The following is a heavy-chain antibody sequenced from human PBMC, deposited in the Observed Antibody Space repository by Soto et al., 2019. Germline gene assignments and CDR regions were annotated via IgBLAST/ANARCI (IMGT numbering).Heavy chain of an antibody. V-gene: IGHV3-23*01. J-gene: IGHJ4*02. CDR2: ITTSGDST. Sequence: PGGSLRLSCAASGFPFSSYVMGWVRQSPGKGLEWVSSITTSGDSTYYADSVKGRFTISRDNSKNTLYLQMNSLRAEDTAVYYCAKRATGTYFDYWGQGTLVTVSS. CDR3: AKRATGTYFDY. CDR1: GFPFSSYV. D-gene: IGHD1-1*01.